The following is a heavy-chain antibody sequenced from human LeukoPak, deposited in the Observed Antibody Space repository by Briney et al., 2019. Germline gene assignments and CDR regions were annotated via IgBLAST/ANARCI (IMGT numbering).Heavy chain of an antibody. V-gene: IGHV1-46*01. J-gene: IGHJ3*02. Sequence: ASVKVSCKASGYTFTKYDFSWVRQAPGQGLEWMGIINPSGGSTSYAQKFQGRVTMTRDTSTSTVYMELSSLRSEDTAVYYCARDRVVVITGSDAFDIWGQGTMVTVSS. D-gene: IGHD3-22*01. CDR1: GYTFTKYD. CDR3: ARDRVVVITGSDAFDI. CDR2: INPSGGST.